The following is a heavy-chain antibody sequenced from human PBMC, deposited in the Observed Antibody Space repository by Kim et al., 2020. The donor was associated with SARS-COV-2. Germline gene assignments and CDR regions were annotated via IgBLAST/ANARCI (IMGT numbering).Heavy chain of an antibody. V-gene: IGHV1-3*01. CDR2: INAGNGNT. D-gene: IGHD3-22*01. J-gene: IGHJ4*02. Sequence: ASVKVSCKASGYTFTSYAMHWVRQAPGQRLEWMGWINAGNGNTKYSQKFQGRVTITRDTSASTAYMELSSLRSEDTAVYYCRRDYYDSSGYYSVDYWGQGTLVTVSS. CDR1: GYTFTSYA. CDR3: RRDYYDSSGYYSVDY.